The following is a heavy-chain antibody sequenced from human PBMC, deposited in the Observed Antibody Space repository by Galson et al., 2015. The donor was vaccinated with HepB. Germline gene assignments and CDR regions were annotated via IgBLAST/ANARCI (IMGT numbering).Heavy chain of an antibody. Sequence: SLRLSCAASGFNFSNYGMHWVRQAPGKGLEWVAVIFYDGSNKYYAKSVKGRFTISRLSSKNSLDLQMNSLRPEDTAVYYCARHRGFCSGGFCYLHYFDNWGQGTLVTVSS. CDR1: GFNFSNYG. CDR2: IFYDGSNK. D-gene: IGHD2-15*01. J-gene: IGHJ4*02. CDR3: ARHRGFCSGGFCYLHYFDN. V-gene: IGHV3-33*01.